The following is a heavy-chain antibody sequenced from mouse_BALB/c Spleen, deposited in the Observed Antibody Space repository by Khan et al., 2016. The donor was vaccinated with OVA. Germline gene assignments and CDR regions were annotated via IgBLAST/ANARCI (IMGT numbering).Heavy chain of an antibody. CDR2: INPSSGYT. CDR1: GYTFTSYT. Sequence: QVQLQQSAAELARPGASVKMSCKASGYTFTSYTVQWIQQRPGQGLEWIGSINPSSGYTDYHRMFKDTTTLTADKSSSPTYKQMRSLTSEDSAGYCCAMGGRGNSWFSYWGQGTLVTVSA. D-gene: IGHD2-1*01. CDR3: AMGGRGNSWFSY. J-gene: IGHJ3*01. V-gene: IGHV1-4*02.